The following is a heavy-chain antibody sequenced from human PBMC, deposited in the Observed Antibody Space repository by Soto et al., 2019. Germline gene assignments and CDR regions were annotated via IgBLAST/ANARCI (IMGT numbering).Heavy chain of an antibody. V-gene: IGHV3-30*18. CDR2: ISSDGNNK. CDR3: AKALLANTVTSCGS. D-gene: IGHD4-17*01. CDR1: GFTFDSYG. Sequence: QVQLVESGGGVVQPGRSLRLSCAASGFTFDSYGMHWVRQAPGKGLEWVAVISSDGNNKYYADSVKGRFTISRDNFKNTLYLHMRSLRAAATYVYYCAKALLANTVTSCGSWGQGTLVTVSS. J-gene: IGHJ5*02.